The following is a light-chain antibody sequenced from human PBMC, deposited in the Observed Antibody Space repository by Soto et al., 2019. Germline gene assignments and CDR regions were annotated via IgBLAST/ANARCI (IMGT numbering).Light chain of an antibody. CDR2: DVT. J-gene: IGLJ1*01. CDR1: SSDVGGYNY. Sequence: QSVLTQRACVSGSPGQSVTISCTGTSSDVGGYNYVSWYQQHPGKAPKLMIYDVTNRPSGVSNRFSGSKSGNTASLTISGLQAEDEADYYCSSYTSSSTYVFGAGTKLTVL. V-gene: IGLV2-14*01. CDR3: SSYTSSSTYV.